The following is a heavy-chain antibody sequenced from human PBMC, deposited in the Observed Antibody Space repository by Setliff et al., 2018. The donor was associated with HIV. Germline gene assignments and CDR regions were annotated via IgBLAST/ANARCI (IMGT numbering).Heavy chain of an antibody. CDR3: LKGVVATFFYYMDV. CDR2: IWYDRTNA. D-gene: IGHD3-3*01. CDR1: GFDFRNTA. Sequence: RLSCEASGFDFRNTAMYWVRQSPGNGLEWVAGIWYDRTNAEYLDSVKGRFTISRDNSERTVYLEMNGVRVEDTAVYYCLKGVVATFFYYMDVWGKGTTVTVSS. V-gene: IGHV3-33*07. J-gene: IGHJ6*03.